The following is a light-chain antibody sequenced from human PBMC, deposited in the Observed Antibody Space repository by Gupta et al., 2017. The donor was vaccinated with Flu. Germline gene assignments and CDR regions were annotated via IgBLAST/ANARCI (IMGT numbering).Light chain of an antibody. V-gene: IGKV3-11*01. CDR1: QSVSSY. CDR2: DAS. J-gene: IGKJ4*01. Sequence: EMVLTQSPATLSLSPGERATLSCRDSQSVSSYLAWYQQKPGQAPRLLIYDASNSATGTPARISGGGCATDFLQISSGLEHEVFVFYYRQQRSTPLTFGRGTKVEIK. CDR3: QQRSTPLT.